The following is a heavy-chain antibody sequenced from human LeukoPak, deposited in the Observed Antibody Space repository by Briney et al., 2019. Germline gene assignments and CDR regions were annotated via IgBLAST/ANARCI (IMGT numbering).Heavy chain of an antibody. V-gene: IGHV3-7*05. D-gene: IGHD2-21*02. Sequence: GGSLRLSCAASGFTFSRYWMSWVRQAPGKGLEWVANIKQDGSEKYYVDSVKGRFTIPRDNAKNSLYLQMNSLRAEDTAVYYCARDLRHIVVVTAFDYWGQGTLVTVSS. CDR1: GFTFSRYW. CDR3: ARDLRHIVVVTAFDY. J-gene: IGHJ4*02. CDR2: IKQDGSEK.